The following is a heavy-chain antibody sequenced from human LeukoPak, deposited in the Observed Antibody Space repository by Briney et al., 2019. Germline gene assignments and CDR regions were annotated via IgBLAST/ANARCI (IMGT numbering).Heavy chain of an antibody. CDR2: IKQDGSET. Sequence: GGSLRLSCAASGFTFTSYWMSWIRQAPGKGLEWVANIKQDGSETYYVDSVKGRFTISRDNAKNSLYLQMNSLRAEDTAVYYCARHSPVGIYYFDYWGQGTLVTVSS. D-gene: IGHD1-26*01. J-gene: IGHJ4*02. CDR1: GFTFTSYW. V-gene: IGHV3-7*01. CDR3: ARHSPVGIYYFDY.